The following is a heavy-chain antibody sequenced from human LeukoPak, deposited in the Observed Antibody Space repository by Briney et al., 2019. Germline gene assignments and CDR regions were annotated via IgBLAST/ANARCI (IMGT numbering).Heavy chain of an antibody. D-gene: IGHD3-9*01. CDR2: IYYSGST. CDR3: ARLRYFDWFIDY. CDR1: GGSISSYY. V-gene: IGHV4-59*01. Sequence: KPSETLSLTCTVSGGSISSYYWSWIRQPPGKGLDWIGYIYYSGSTNYNPSLKSRVTISVDTSKNQSSLKLSSVTAADTAVYYCARLRYFDWFIDYWGQGTLVTVSS. J-gene: IGHJ4*02.